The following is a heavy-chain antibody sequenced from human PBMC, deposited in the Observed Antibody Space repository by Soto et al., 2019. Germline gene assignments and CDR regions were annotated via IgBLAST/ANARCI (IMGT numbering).Heavy chain of an antibody. Sequence: QVQLVQSGAEVKKPGSSVKVSCKASGGTFSSYAISWVRQAPGQGLEWMGGIIPIFGTANYAQKFQRRVTVTADESTSTAQMALSSLSSEDTAVYYCARGEWELLLDYWGQGTLVTVSS. CDR3: ARGEWELLLDY. CDR1: GGTFSSYA. D-gene: IGHD1-26*01. V-gene: IGHV1-69*12. CDR2: IIPIFGTA. J-gene: IGHJ4*02.